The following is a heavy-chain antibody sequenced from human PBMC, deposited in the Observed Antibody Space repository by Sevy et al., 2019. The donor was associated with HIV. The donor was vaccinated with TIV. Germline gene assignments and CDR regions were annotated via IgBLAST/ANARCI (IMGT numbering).Heavy chain of an antibody. CDR3: ARGRSGTTYFNYYYGMDV. Sequence: SETLSLTCTVSGGSISSFYWSWIRQPPGKGLEWIGYIYYSGSTNYNPSLKSRVTISVDTSKNQFSLKLSSVTAADTAVYYCARGRSGTTYFNYYYGMDVWGQGTTVTVSS. V-gene: IGHV4-59*01. J-gene: IGHJ6*02. CDR1: GGSISSFY. CDR2: IYYSGST. D-gene: IGHD1-7*01.